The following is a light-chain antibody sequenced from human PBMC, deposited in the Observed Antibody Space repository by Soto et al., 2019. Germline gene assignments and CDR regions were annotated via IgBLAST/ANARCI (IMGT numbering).Light chain of an antibody. CDR1: SSDVGGYNY. CDR2: EVS. J-gene: IGLJ1*01. CDR3: SSYTSSSTLV. Sequence: QSVLTQPASESGSPGQSITISCTGTSSDVGGYNYVSWYQQHPGKAPKLMIYEVSNRPSGVSNRFSGSKSGNTASLTISGLQAEDEPDYYCSSYTSSSTLVFGTGTKLTVL. V-gene: IGLV2-14*01.